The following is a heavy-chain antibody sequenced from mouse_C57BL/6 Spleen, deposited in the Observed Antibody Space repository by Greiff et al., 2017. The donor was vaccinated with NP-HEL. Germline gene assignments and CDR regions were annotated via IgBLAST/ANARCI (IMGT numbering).Heavy chain of an antibody. CDR1: GFTFSSYA. Sequence: EVMLVESGGGLVKPGGSLKLSCAASGFTFSSYAMSWVRQTPEKRLEWVATISDGGSYTYYPDNVKGRFTISRDNAKNNLYLQMSHLKSEDTAMYYCARDEGQLRLRSYYFDYWGQGTTLTVSS. D-gene: IGHD3-2*02. CDR2: ISDGGSYT. J-gene: IGHJ2*01. V-gene: IGHV5-4*01. CDR3: ARDEGQLRLRSYYFDY.